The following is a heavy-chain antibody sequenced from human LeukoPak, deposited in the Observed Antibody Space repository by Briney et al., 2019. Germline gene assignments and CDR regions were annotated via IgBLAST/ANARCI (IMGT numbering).Heavy chain of an antibody. Sequence: ASVKVSCKASGGTFSSYAISWVRQAPGQGLEWMGGIIPIFGTANYAQKFQGRVTITADESTSTAYMELSSLRSEDTAVYYCARDPRDYGGNSAWGQGTLVTVSS. J-gene: IGHJ4*02. CDR2: IIPIFGTA. V-gene: IGHV1-69*13. D-gene: IGHD4-23*01. CDR3: ARDPRDYGGNSA. CDR1: GGTFSSYA.